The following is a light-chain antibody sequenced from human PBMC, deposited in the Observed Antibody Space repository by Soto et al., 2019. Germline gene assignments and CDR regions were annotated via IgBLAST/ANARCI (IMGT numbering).Light chain of an antibody. CDR2: GNS. Sequence: QSVLTQPPSVSGAPGQRVTISCTGSSSNIGAGYDVHWYQQLPGTAPKLLIYGNSNRPSXVPDRXSGXXXXXXXSLXXTXXQAEDEADYYCQSYDSSLSGYVVFGGGTKLTVL. V-gene: IGLV1-40*01. J-gene: IGLJ2*01. CDR1: SSNIGAGYD. CDR3: QSYDSSLSGYVV.